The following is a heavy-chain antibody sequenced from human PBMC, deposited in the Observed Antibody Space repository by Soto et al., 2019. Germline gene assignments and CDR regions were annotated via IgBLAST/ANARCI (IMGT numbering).Heavy chain of an antibody. Sequence: QVQLVQSGAEVKKPGSSVKVSCKASGGTFSSYAISWVRQAPGQGLEWMGGIIPIFGTANYAQKFQGRVTITADKATSTAYMELSSLRSEDTAVYYCARGSLPTFRYYDSSGYWHFDYWGQGTLVTVSS. J-gene: IGHJ4*02. V-gene: IGHV1-69*06. CDR1: GGTFSSYA. D-gene: IGHD3-22*01. CDR3: ARGSLPTFRYYDSSGYWHFDY. CDR2: IIPIFGTA.